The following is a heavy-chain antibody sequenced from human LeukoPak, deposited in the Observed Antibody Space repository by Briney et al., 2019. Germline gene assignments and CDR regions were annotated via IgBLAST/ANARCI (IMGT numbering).Heavy chain of an antibody. J-gene: IGHJ4*02. Sequence: ASVKVSCKASGYTFTGYYMHWVRQAPGQGLEWMGWINPNSGGTNYAQKFQGRVTMTRDTSISTAYVELSRLRSDDTAVYYCARVRSDYYDSSGYYLDDEFDYWGQGTLVTVSS. CDR2: INPNSGGT. CDR3: ARVRSDYYDSSGYYLDDEFDY. D-gene: IGHD3-22*01. V-gene: IGHV1-2*02. CDR1: GYTFTGYY.